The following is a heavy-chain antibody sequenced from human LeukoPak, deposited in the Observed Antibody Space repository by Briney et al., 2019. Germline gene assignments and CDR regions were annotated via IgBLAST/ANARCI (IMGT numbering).Heavy chain of an antibody. CDR2: IYYSGST. J-gene: IGHJ4*02. CDR3: ARHVTAMVTY. D-gene: IGHD5-18*01. CDR1: GGSISSYY. Sequence: SETLSLTCTVSGGSISSYYWSWIRQPPGKGLEWIGYIYYSGSTNYNPSLKSRVTISVDTSKNQFSLKLSSVTAADTAVYYCARHVTAMVTYWSQGTLVTVSS. V-gene: IGHV4-59*08.